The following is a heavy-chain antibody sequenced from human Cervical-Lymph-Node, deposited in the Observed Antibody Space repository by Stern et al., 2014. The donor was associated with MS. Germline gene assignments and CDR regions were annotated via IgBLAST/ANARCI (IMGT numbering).Heavy chain of an antibody. V-gene: IGHV5-51*03. CDR3: ARSPATPSGYDRFDY. CDR2: IFPRDSNT. CDR1: GYLFDDYW. D-gene: IGHD5-12*01. J-gene: IGHJ4*02. Sequence: EVQLVESGAEVKKPGESLKISCEASGYLFDDYWIGWVRQMSGRGLELVAIIFPRDSNTRYSPSVQGQGTISADKSISTAYLQWSTLRPSDPAMYYCARSPATPSGYDRFDYWGQGALVTVSS.